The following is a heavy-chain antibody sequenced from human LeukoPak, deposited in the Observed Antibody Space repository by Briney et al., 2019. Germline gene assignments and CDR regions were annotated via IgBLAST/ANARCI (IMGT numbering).Heavy chain of an antibody. V-gene: IGHV4-59*01. D-gene: IGHD6-13*01. CDR1: GGSISSYY. Sequence: SETLSLTCTVSGGSISSYYWSWIRQPPGKGLEWIGYIYYSGSTNYNPSLKSRVTTSVDTSKNQFSPKLSSVTAADTAVYYCARGISSSWYSEYFQHWGQGTLVTVSS. CDR2: IYYSGST. CDR3: ARGISSSWYSEYFQH. J-gene: IGHJ1*01.